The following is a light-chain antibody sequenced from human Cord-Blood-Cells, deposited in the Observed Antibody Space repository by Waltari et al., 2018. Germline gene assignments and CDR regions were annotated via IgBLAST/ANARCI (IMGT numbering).Light chain of an antibody. V-gene: IGKV1-39*01. CDR2: AAS. CDR3: QQSYSTPYS. Sequence: DIQMSLSPPSPPASVGARLTLTCRASQSISSYLNWYQQKPGKAPKLLIYAASSLQCGVPARFSGSGSGTDFTLTISSLQPEDFATYYCQQSYSTPYSFGQGTKLEIK. CDR1: QSISSY. J-gene: IGKJ2*03.